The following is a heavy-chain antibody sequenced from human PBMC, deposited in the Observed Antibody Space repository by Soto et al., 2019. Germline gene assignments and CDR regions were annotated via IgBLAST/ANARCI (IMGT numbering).Heavy chain of an antibody. CDR2: TRNKANSYTT. Sequence: VPLVESGGGLVQPGGSLRLSCAASGFTFSDHYMDWVRQAPGKGLEWVGRTRNKANSYTTEYAASVKGRFTISRDDSKNSLYLQMNSLKTEDTAVYYCARYYDSSGHDYWGQGTLVTVSS. D-gene: IGHD3-22*01. CDR3: ARYYDSSGHDY. J-gene: IGHJ4*02. V-gene: IGHV3-72*01. CDR1: GFTFSDHY.